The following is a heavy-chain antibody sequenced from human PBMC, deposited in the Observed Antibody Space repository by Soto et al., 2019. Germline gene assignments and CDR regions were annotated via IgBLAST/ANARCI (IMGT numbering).Heavy chain of an antibody. Sequence: QVQLQQWGAGLLKPSETLSLTCAVYGGSFSGFYWSWIRQPPGKGLEWIGEINHSGSTNYNPSLNSRVTISVDTSKHEFSLKLSSVTAADTAVYYCATWGRYCSGGSCYPPLSRWGQGTLVTVSS. D-gene: IGHD2-15*01. CDR1: GGSFSGFY. CDR3: ATWGRYCSGGSCYPPLSR. CDR2: INHSGST. J-gene: IGHJ4*02. V-gene: IGHV4-34*01.